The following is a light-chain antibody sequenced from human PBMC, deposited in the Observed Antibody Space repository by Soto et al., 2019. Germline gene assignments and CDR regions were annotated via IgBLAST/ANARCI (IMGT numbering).Light chain of an antibody. J-gene: IGLJ1*01. CDR3: QSYDSSLSTYV. Sequence: QSVLTQPPSVSGAPGQRVTISCTWSSSNIGAGYDVHWYQQFPGTAPKLLIFGNSDRPSGVPDRFSGSKSGTSASLAITGLQAEDEADYFCQSYDSSLSTYVFGTGTK. CDR1: SSNIGAGYD. V-gene: IGLV1-40*01. CDR2: GNS.